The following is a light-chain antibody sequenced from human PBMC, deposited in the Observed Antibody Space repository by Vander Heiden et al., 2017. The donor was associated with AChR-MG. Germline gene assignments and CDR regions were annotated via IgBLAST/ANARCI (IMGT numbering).Light chain of an antibody. V-gene: IGKV3-20*01. CDR3: QQDGSSPIT. Sequence: EIVLTQSPGTLSLSPGERATLSCRASQSVSSNYLAWYQQKPGQAPRLLIYGASSRATGIPDRFSGSGSGTDFTLTISRLEPEDFAVYYCQQDGSSPITFGQGTRLEIE. CDR2: GAS. J-gene: IGKJ5*01. CDR1: QSVSSNY.